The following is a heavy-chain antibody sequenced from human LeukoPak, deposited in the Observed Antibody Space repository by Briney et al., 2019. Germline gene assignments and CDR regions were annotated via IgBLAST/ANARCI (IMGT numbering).Heavy chain of an antibody. CDR3: VATGTTSAT. CDR2: ISSDGGTT. Sequence: GGAPGPFLFAPWFTFLSDSIQRVRPAPRERLEYISAISSDGGTTYYADSVEGRFTISRDNSKNTLHLQMSSLRPEDTAVYYCVATGTTSATWGLGTLVTVSS. CDR1: WFTFLSDS. V-gene: IGHV3-64D*09. J-gene: IGHJ5*02. D-gene: IGHD1-1*01.